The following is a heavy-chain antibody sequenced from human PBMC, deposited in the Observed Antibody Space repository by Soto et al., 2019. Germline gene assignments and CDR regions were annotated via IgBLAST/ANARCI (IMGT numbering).Heavy chain of an antibody. CDR3: AKGRGQNWNFDY. J-gene: IGHJ4*02. CDR1: GFTFCSYA. Sequence: EGQLLESGGGSVQPGGSLRLSCAASGFTFCSYAMHWVRRPPGKGQEWVSSISGSGGTAYYAESVKGRFSISRDSLVNTLYLQMNSLRAEDTAVYYCAKGRGQNWNFDYWGQGTLVTVSP. CDR2: ISGSGGTA. V-gene: IGHV3-23*01. D-gene: IGHD1-1*01.